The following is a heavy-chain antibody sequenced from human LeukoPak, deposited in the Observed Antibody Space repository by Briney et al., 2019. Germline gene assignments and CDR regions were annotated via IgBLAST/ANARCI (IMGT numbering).Heavy chain of an antibody. CDR2: IRYDGSNK. J-gene: IGHJ4*02. Sequence: QPGGSLRLSCAAAGFTFSSYGMHWVRQAPGKGLEWVAFIRYDGSNKYYADSVKGRFTISRDNSKNTLYLQMSSLRAEDTAVYYCAKELQTYDFWSGSVDYWGQGTLVTVSS. CDR1: GFTFSSYG. V-gene: IGHV3-30*02. CDR3: AKELQTYDFWSGSVDY. D-gene: IGHD3-3*01.